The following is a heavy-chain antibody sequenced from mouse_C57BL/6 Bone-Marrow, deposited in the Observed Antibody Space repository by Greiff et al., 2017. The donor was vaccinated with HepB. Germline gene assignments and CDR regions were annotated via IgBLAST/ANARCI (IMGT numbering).Heavy chain of an antibody. D-gene: IGHD1-1*01. J-gene: IGHJ3*01. CDR1: GYTFTSYW. Sequence: QVQLQQPGAELVRPGSSVKLSCPASGYTFTSYWMDWVKQRPGQGLEWIGNIYPSDSETHYNQKFKDKATLTVDKSSSTAYMQLSSLTSEDSAVYYCARDYGSSYGFAYWGQGTLVTVSA. CDR2: IYPSDSET. V-gene: IGHV1-61*01. CDR3: ARDYGSSYGFAY.